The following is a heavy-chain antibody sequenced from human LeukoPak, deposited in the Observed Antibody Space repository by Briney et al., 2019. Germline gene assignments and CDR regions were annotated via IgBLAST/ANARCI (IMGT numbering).Heavy chain of an antibody. Sequence: PGGSPRLSCAASGFTFSTYWMSWVRQAPGKGLEWVANIKQDGGEKYYVDSVKGRFTISRDNAKNSLYLQMNSLRAEDTAVYYCAGGEYCTSTSCYLLDSGNWFDPWGQGTLVTVSS. CDR3: AGGEYCTSTSCYLLDSGNWFDP. D-gene: IGHD2-2*01. CDR1: GFTFSTYW. V-gene: IGHV3-7*01. J-gene: IGHJ5*02. CDR2: IKQDGGEK.